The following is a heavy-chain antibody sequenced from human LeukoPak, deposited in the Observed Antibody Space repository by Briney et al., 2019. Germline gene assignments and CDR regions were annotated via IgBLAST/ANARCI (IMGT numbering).Heavy chain of an antibody. J-gene: IGHJ4*02. V-gene: IGHV3-48*03. CDR2: ISSSGSTI. CDR1: GFTFSSYE. CDR3: ARSITMVRGVIKRPVRGYFDY. D-gene: IGHD3-10*01. Sequence: RGSLRLSCAASGFTFSSYEMNWVRQAPGKGLEWVSYISSSGSTIYYADSVKGRFTISRDNAKNSLYLQMNSLRAEDTAVYYCARSITMVRGVIKRPVRGYFDYWSQGTLVTVSS.